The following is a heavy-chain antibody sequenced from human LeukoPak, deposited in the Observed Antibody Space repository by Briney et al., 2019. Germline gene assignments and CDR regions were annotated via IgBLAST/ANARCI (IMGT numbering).Heavy chain of an antibody. Sequence: SETLSLTCTVSGYSISSGYYWGWIRQPPGKGLEWIGSIYHSGSTYYNPSLKSRVTISVDTSKNQFSLKQSSVTAADTAVYYCARDNYEYSSSDYFDYWGQGTLVTVSS. J-gene: IGHJ4*02. CDR2: IYHSGST. V-gene: IGHV4-38-2*02. CDR3: ARDNYEYSSSDYFDY. D-gene: IGHD6-6*01. CDR1: GYSISSGYY.